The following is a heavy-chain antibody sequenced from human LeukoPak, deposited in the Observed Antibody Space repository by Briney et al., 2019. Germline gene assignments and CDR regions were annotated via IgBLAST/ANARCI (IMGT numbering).Heavy chain of an antibody. V-gene: IGHV4-61*02. CDR2: ISSSGST. CDR1: GDSISSGDYY. J-gene: IGHJ4*02. Sequence: SETLSLTCTVSGDSISSGDYYWSWIRQPAGKGLEWIGRISSSGSTNYNPSLKSRVTISVDTSKNQFSLKLTSVTAADTAVYYCARAPEYGLYYFDYWGQGTLVTVSS. CDR3: ARAPEYGLYYFDY. D-gene: IGHD1-14*01.